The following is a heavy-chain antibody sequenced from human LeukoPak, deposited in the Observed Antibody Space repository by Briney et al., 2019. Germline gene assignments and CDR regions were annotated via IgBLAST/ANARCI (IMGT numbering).Heavy chain of an antibody. J-gene: IGHJ4*02. Sequence: SETLSLTCTVSGGSISSSSYYWGWIRQPPGKGLEWIGSIYYSGSTYYNPSLKSRVTISVDTSKNQFSLKLGSVTAADTAVYYCARPGGAIDYWGQGTLVTVSS. D-gene: IGHD3-16*01. V-gene: IGHV4-39*01. CDR1: GGSISSSSYY. CDR3: ARPGGAIDY. CDR2: IYYSGST.